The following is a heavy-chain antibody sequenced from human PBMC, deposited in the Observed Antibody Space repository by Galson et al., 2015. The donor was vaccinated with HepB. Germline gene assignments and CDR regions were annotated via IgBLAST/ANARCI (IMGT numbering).Heavy chain of an antibody. J-gene: IGHJ5*02. CDR2: IRSKAYGGTT. D-gene: IGHD3-9*01. CDR3: ARGDILTGYRYNWFDP. CDR1: AFTFGDYA. Sequence: SLRLSCAGSAFTFGDYAMSWFRQAPGKGLEWVGFIRSKAYGGTTEYAASVKGRFSISRDDSKSVAYLQMNSLRTEDTAVYYCARGDILTGYRYNWFDPWGQGTLVTVSS. V-gene: IGHV3-49*03.